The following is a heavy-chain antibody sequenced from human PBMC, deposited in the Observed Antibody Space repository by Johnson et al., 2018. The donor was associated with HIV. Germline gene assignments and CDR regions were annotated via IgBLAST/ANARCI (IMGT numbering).Heavy chain of an antibody. J-gene: IGHJ3*02. Sequence: QVQLVESGGGLVKPGGSLRLSCTASGFSFGDYYMGWIRQAPGKGLEWISYISSSGNTIYYADSVQGRFTISRDNSKNTLYLQMNSLRAEDTAVYYCARGGYGSGSYFDDAFDIWGQGTMVTVSS. CDR2: ISSSGNTI. V-gene: IGHV3-11*04. D-gene: IGHD3-10*01. CDR3: ARGGYGSGSYFDDAFDI. CDR1: GFSFGDYY.